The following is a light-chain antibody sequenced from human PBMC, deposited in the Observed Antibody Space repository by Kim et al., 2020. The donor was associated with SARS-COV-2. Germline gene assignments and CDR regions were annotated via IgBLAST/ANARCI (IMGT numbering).Light chain of an antibody. V-gene: IGKV1-NL1*01. CDR3: QQYYSTPRVS. J-gene: IGKJ4*01. CDR1: QDIGNS. Sequence: VGDGATISCRASQDIGNSVAWYQHRPGKAPKLLVYGAFRLESGVPSRFSGAVSGTDYSLIISSLQPEDFATYFCQQYYSTPRVSFGGGTKVDIK. CDR2: GAF.